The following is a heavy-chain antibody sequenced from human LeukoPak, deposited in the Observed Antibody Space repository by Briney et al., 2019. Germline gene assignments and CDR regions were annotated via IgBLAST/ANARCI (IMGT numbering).Heavy chain of an antibody. CDR2: IYYSGST. Sequence: SETLSLTCAVYGGSFSGYYWSWIRQPPGKGLEWIGYIYYSGSTNYNPSLKSRVTISVDTSKNQFSLKLSSVTAADTAVYYCARVSSGYYYGYYYYYMDVWGKGTTVTVSS. CDR3: ARVSSGYYYGYYYYYMDV. J-gene: IGHJ6*03. CDR1: GGSFSGYY. D-gene: IGHD3-22*01. V-gene: IGHV4-59*01.